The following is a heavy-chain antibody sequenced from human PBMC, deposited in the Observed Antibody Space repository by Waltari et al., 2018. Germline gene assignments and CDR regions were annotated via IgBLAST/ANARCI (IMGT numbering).Heavy chain of an antibody. CDR3: TTGRDEI. CDR1: GFRFSDAW. V-gene: IGHV3-15*07. J-gene: IGHJ4*02. Sequence: EGQLVESGGGLVKPGGSLRLSCVAYGFRFSDAWMNWVRQAPGKGLEWVGRIKRQSDGGTTGYATPVKGRFIISRDDSKNTLSLQMNSLKTEDTAVYYCTTGRDEIWGQGSLVTVSS. CDR2: IKRQSDGGTT.